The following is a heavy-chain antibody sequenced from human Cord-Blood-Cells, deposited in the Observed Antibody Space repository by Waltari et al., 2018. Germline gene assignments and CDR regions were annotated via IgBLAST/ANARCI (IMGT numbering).Heavy chain of an antibody. CDR2: ISWNSGSI. CDR3: AKDMNYGGNYFDY. Sequence: EVQLVESGGGLVQPGRSLRLSCAASGFTFDDYAMHWVRQAPGKGLAWVSGISWNSGSIGYADSVKGRFTISRDNAKNSLYLQMNSLRAEDTALYYCAKDMNYGGNYFDYWGQGTLVTVSS. D-gene: IGHD4-17*01. V-gene: IGHV3-9*01. J-gene: IGHJ4*02. CDR1: GFTFDDYA.